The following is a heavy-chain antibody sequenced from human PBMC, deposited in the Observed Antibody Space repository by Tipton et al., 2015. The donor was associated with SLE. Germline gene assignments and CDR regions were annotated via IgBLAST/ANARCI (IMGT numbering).Heavy chain of an antibody. CDR1: GFTFSSYA. D-gene: IGHD3-16*02. CDR2: ISGSGGST. CDR3: AKDGRRLRYDYVWGSYPLGMDYYYGMDV. J-gene: IGHJ6*02. Sequence: GSLRLSCAASGFTFSSYAMSWVRQAPGKGLEWVSAISGSGGSTYYADSVKGRFTISRDNSKNTLYLQMNSLRAEDTAVYYCAKDGRRLRYDYVWGSYPLGMDYYYGMDVWGQGTTVTVSS. V-gene: IGHV3-23*01.